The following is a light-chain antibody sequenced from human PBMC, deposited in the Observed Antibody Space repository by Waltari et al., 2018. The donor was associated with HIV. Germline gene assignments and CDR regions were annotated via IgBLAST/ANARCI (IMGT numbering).Light chain of an antibody. J-gene: IGKJ1*01. CDR3: QQYYTSPKT. CDR1: QSVFYGSNNRNH. V-gene: IGKV4-1*01. Sequence: DIVMTQFPDSLAVSLGERATIDCKSSQSVFYGSNNRNHLAWYQQKAGQPPKLLIAWASTRESGVPDRFSGSGSGTDFTLTISSLRAEDVAVYYCQQYYTSPKTFGQGTKVEIK. CDR2: WAS.